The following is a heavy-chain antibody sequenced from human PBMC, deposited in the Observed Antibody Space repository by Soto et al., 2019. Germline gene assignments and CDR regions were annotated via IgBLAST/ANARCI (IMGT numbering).Heavy chain of an antibody. V-gene: IGHV3-23*01. Sequence: PGGSLRLSCAASGFTFSSYAMSWVRQAPGKGLEWVSAISGSGGSTYYADSVKGRFTISRDNSKNTLHLQMNSLRAEDTALYYCAKGFCSSTSCPIDYWGQGTLVTVSS. CDR1: GFTFSSYA. CDR2: ISGSGGST. J-gene: IGHJ4*02. D-gene: IGHD2-2*01. CDR3: AKGFCSSTSCPIDY.